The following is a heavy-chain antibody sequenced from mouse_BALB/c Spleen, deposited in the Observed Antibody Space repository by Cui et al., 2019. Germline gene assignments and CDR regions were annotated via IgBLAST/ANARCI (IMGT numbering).Heavy chain of an antibody. CDR2: IDPNSGGT. D-gene: IGHD1-1*01. CDR3: ARYDYYGNSYFDY. CDR1: GYTFTSYW. V-gene: IGHV1-72*01. Sequence: QVSLQQLGAALAKPGAPGTLSCKASGYTFTSYWMHWVKQRPGRGLEWIGRIDPNSGGTKYNEKFKSKATLTVDKPSSTAYMQLSSLTSEDSAVYYCARYDYYGNSYFDYWGQGTTLTVSS. J-gene: IGHJ2*01.